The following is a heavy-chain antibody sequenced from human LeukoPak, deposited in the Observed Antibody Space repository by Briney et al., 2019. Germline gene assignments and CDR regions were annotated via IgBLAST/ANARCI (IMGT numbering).Heavy chain of an antibody. CDR3: AKALDYGDHPDY. Sequence: PGGALRLSCAASGVTVSSSYMSWVRQAPGKGLEWVAVISYDGSNKYYADSVRGRFTISRVNSKNTLYLQMNSLRAEDTAVYYCAKALDYGDHPDYCGQGTLVTVSS. D-gene: IGHD4-17*01. CDR1: GVTVSSSY. CDR2: ISYDGSNK. V-gene: IGHV3-30*18. J-gene: IGHJ4*02.